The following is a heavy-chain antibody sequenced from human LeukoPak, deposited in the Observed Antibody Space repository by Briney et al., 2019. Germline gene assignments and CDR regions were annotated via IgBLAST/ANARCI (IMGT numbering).Heavy chain of an antibody. CDR2: INPNSGGT. V-gene: IGHV1-2*02. J-gene: IGHJ4*02. Sequence: ASVKVSFKASGYTFTGYYMHWVRQAPGQGLEWMGWINPNSGGTNYAQKFQGRVTMTRDTSISTAYMELSRLRSDDTAVYYCARDRRRYDGNFFFDYWGQGTLVTVSS. CDR3: ARDRRRYDGNFFFDY. CDR1: GYTFTGYY. D-gene: IGHD4-23*01.